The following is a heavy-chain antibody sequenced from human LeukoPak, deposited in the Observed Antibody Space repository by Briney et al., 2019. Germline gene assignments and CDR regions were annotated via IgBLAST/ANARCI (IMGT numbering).Heavy chain of an antibody. CDR2: ISAYNGNT. CDR3: ARDATVTADY. Sequence: ASVKVSCKASGYTFTSYYMHWVRQAPGQGLEWMGWISAYNGNTNYAQKLQGRVTMTTDTSTSTAYMELRSLRSDDTAVYYCARDATVTADYWGQGTLVTVSS. J-gene: IGHJ4*02. CDR1: GYTFTSYY. D-gene: IGHD4-17*01. V-gene: IGHV1-18*04.